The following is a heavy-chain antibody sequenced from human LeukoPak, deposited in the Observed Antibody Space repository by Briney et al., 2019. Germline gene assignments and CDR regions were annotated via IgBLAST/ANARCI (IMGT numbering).Heavy chain of an antibody. Sequence: PSETLSLTCAVYGGSFSGYYWSWIRQPPGKGLEWIGEINHSGSTNYNPSLKSRVTISVDTSKNQFSLKLSSVTAADAAVYYCARGRGYGYGSAHYYDSSGYRKKISTFDYWGQGTLVTVSS. J-gene: IGHJ4*02. D-gene: IGHD3-22*01. CDR3: ARGRGYGYGSAHYYDSSGYRKKISTFDY. V-gene: IGHV4-34*01. CDR1: GGSFSGYY. CDR2: INHSGST.